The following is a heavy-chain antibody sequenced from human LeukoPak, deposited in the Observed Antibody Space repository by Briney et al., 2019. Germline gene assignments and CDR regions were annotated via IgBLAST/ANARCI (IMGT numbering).Heavy chain of an antibody. CDR1: GFTFSSYG. D-gene: IGHD5-18*01. J-gene: IGHJ4*02. CDR2: IRYDGSNK. Sequence: GGSLRLSCAASGFTFSSYGMHWVRQAPGKGLEWVSFIRYDGSNKYYADSVKGRFTISRDNSKNTLYLQMNSLRAEDTAVYYYAKGRGYSYGYYFDYWGQGTLVTVSS. V-gene: IGHV3-30*02. CDR3: AKGRGYSYGYYFDY.